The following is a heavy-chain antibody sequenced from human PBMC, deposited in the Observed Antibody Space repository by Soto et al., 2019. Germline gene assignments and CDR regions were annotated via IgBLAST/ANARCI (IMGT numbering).Heavy chain of an antibody. CDR1: GFTFSSYG. D-gene: IGHD4-17*01. Sequence: PEGSLRLSCAASGFTFSSYGMHWVRQAPGKGLEWVAVISYDGSNKYYADSVKGRFTISRDNSKNTLYLQMNSLRAEDTAVYYCAKPPTTVVTPAKYFQHWGQGTLVTVS. CDR3: AKPPTTVVTPAKYFQH. CDR2: ISYDGSNK. J-gene: IGHJ1*01. V-gene: IGHV3-30*18.